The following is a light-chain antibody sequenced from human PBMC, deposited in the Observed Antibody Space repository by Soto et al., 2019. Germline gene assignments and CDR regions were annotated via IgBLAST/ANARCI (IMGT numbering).Light chain of an antibody. J-gene: IGLJ1*01. CDR2: DDS. Sequence: LTQPPSVSVAPGQTSTTTCGGNNIGTKSVHWYQQKPGQAPVLVVYDDSDRPSGIPERFSGSKSGTSATLGITGFQTGDEADYYCGSWDSSLSAYVFGTGSEVTVL. CDR3: GSWDSSLSAYV. CDR1: NIGTKS. V-gene: IGLV3-21*02.